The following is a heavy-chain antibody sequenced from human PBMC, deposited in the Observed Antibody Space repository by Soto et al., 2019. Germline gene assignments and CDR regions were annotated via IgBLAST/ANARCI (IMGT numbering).Heavy chain of an antibody. V-gene: IGHV3-11*06. CDR1: GFTFSDYY. CDR2: ISTSSSYT. D-gene: IGHD2-2*01. J-gene: IGHJ4*02. Sequence: QVQLVESGGGLVKPGGSLRLSCAASGFTFSDYYMSWIRQAPGKGLEWVSYISTSSSYTNYADSVKGRFTISRDNAKNSLYLQMNSLRAEDTAVYYCARAGGYCSSTSFYFDYWGQGTLVTVSS. CDR3: ARAGGYCSSTSFYFDY.